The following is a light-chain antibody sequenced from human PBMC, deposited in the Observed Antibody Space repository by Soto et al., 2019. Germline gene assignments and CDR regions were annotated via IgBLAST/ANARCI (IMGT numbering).Light chain of an antibody. CDR1: QGLKF. CDR2: EAT. V-gene: IGKV1-12*01. J-gene: IGKJ5*01. CDR3: QQANSFPIT. Sequence: DIQMTQSPSSVSASLGDTVTITCRASQGLKFLAWYQQKPGKAPRLLIYEATNLQSGVPPRFSGSGSGTDFTLTISSLQPEDFATYFCQQANSFPITFGQGTRL.